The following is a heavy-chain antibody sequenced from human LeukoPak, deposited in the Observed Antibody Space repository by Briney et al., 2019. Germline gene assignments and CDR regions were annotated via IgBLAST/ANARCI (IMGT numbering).Heavy chain of an antibody. CDR3: ARSRQWLELRYLDY. CDR1: GFTFSSYS. V-gene: IGHV3-21*01. CDR2: ISSSSSYI. D-gene: IGHD6-19*01. Sequence: GGSLRLSCAASGFTFSSYSMNWVRQAPGKGLEWVSSISSSSSYIYYADSVKGRFTISRDNAKNSLYLHMNSLRAEDTAVYYCARSRQWLELRYLDYWGQGTPVTVSS. J-gene: IGHJ4*02.